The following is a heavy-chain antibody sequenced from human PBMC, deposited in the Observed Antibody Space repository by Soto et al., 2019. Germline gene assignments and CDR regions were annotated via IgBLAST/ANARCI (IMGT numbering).Heavy chain of an antibody. J-gene: IGHJ5*02. D-gene: IGHD3-3*01. CDR2: IYSSGST. V-gene: IGHV4-4*07. Sequence: QVDLQESGPGLVKPSETLSLTCTVSGGALNSYYWTWIRQPAGKGLEWIGRIYSSGSTKYNPSLQGRVTMALDTSKNQFSLRLTSVTAADTAVYYCARGQRFSDWFDPWGQGTLVTVSS. CDR1: GGALNSYY. CDR3: ARGQRFSDWFDP.